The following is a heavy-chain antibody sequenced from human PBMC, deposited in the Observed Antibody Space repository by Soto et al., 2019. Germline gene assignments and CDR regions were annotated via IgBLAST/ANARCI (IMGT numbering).Heavy chain of an antibody. Sequence: SETLSLTCSVSGDSISTVDYFWAWIRQPPGQAPEYIGYIYKSATTYYNPSFESRVAISLDTSKSQFSLNVTSVTAADTAVYFCARGRYCLTGRCFPNWFDSWGQGTLVTVSS. CDR3: ARGRYCLTGRCFPNWFDS. D-gene: IGHD2-15*01. CDR2: IYKSATT. V-gene: IGHV4-30-4*01. J-gene: IGHJ5*01. CDR1: GDSISTVDYF.